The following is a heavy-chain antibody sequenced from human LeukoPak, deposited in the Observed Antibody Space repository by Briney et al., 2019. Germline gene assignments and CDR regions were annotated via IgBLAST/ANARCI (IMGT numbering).Heavy chain of an antibody. CDR3: ARIGEGYELDY. D-gene: IGHD5-12*01. CDR2: ISWSSGSI. Sequence: GGSLRLSCAASGFTFDDYGMHWVRQAPGKGLEWVSGISWSSGSIGYVDSVKGRFTISRDNAKNSLYLQMNSLRAEDTAVYYCARIGEGYELDYWGQGTLVTVSS. V-gene: IGHV3-9*01. CDR1: GFTFDDYG. J-gene: IGHJ4*02.